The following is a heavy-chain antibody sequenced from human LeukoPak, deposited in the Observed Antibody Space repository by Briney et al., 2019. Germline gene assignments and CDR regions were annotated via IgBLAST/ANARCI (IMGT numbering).Heavy chain of an antibody. V-gene: IGHV3-7*05. CDR2: IKEDGSDK. J-gene: IGHJ4*02. CDR1: GFTFSSYW. D-gene: IGHD2/OR15-2a*01. CDR3: ARGGGTFLS. Sequence: PGGSLRLSCAASGFTFSSYWMSWVRQAPGEGLEAVANIKEDGSDKNYVDSAKGRFTISRDNAKNSLYLQMDSLRVEDTAMYYCARGGGTFLSWGQGTLVTVSS.